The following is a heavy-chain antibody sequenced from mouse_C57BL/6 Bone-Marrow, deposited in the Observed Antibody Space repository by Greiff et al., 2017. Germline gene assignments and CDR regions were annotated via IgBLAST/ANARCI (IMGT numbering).Heavy chain of an antibody. CDR2: ISGGGGNT. CDR1: GFTFSSYT. D-gene: IGHD3-2*02. CDR3: ARQGGDSSGYFAY. J-gene: IGHJ3*01. V-gene: IGHV5-9*01. Sequence: EVQRVESGGGLVKPGGSLKLSCAASGFTFSSYTMSWVRQTPEKRLEWVATISGGGGNTYYPDSVKGRFTISRDNAKNTLYLQMSSLRSEDTALYYWARQGGDSSGYFAYWGQGTLVTVSA.